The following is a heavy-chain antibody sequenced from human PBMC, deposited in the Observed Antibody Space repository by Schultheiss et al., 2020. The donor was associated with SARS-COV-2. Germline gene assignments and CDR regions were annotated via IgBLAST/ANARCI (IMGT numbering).Heavy chain of an antibody. D-gene: IGHD3-22*01. Sequence: SETLSLTCTVSGGSISSGGYYWSWIRQPPGKGLEWIGYIYYSGSTNYNPSLKSRVTISVDTSKNQFSLKLSSVTAADTAVYYCARARTYYYDSSGYYFAKIFDYWGQGTLVTVSS. CDR1: GGSISSGGYY. J-gene: IGHJ4*02. CDR3: ARARTYYYDSSGYYFAKIFDY. V-gene: IGHV4-61*08. CDR2: IYYSGST.